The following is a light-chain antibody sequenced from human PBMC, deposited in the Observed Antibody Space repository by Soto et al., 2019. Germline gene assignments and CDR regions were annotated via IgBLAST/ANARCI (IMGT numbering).Light chain of an antibody. V-gene: IGLV1-44*01. J-gene: IGLJ2*01. Sequence: QPVLTQPPSASGTPGQRVTISCSGSNSNIGTKDVSWYQHFPGTAPKLLIHSNSQRPSGVPARFSGSKSGTSASLAISGLQSEDEADYYCAAWDDTLNGVVFGGGTKLTVL. CDR3: AAWDDTLNGVV. CDR2: SNS. CDR1: NSNIGTKD.